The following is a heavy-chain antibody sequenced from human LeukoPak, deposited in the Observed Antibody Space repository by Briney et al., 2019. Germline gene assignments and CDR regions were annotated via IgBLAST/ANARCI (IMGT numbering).Heavy chain of an antibody. D-gene: IGHD1-20*01. Sequence: SETLSLTCTVSGGSISSGDYFWRWLRQPPGKGLEWIGSIYYSGSTYYNPSLKSRVTISVDTSKNQFSLKLSSVTAADTAVYYCARVRITGTLYYFDYWGQGTLVTVSS. J-gene: IGHJ4*02. V-gene: IGHV4-39*07. CDR1: GGSISSGDYF. CDR2: IYYSGST. CDR3: ARVRITGTLYYFDY.